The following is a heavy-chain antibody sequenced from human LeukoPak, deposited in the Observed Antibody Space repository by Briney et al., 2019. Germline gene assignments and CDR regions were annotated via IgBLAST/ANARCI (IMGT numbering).Heavy chain of an antibody. CDR2: STPIFGAA. CDR3: ARNSRVASTSGLNY. J-gene: IGHJ4*02. D-gene: IGHD4-23*01. CDR1: GGTFSSYP. V-gene: IGHV1-69*01. Sequence: SVKVSCKASGGTFSSYPFTWVRQAPGQGLEWMGESTPIFGAANYAQTFQGRVTITAAESTSTVFMELSSLRSDDTAFYYCARNSRVASTSGLNYWGQGTLVTVSS.